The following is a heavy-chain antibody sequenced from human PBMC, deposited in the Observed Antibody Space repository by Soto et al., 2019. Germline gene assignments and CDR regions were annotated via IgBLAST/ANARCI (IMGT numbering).Heavy chain of an antibody. J-gene: IGHJ4*02. Sequence: PGGSLRLSCAASGFTLSSYAMSWVRQAPGKGLEWVSGITGGGGSTYSADSVKDRFTISRENSKNTLFLQMNSLRAEDTAVYYCAKGNARTSCNFDYWGQGNLVTVSS. CDR2: ITGGGGST. CDR1: GFTLSSYA. CDR3: AKGNARTSCNFDY. V-gene: IGHV3-23*01. D-gene: IGHD2-2*01.